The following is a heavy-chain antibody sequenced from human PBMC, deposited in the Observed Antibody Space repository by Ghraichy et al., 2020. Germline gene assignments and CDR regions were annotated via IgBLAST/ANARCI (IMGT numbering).Heavy chain of an antibody. Sequence: SETLSLTCAVSGGSFSGYYWSWIRQPPGKGLEWIGEINHSGSTNYNPSLKSRVTISVDTSKNQFSLKLSSVTAADTAVYYCARALVAGTVYYYGMDVWGQGTTVTVSS. J-gene: IGHJ6*02. CDR3: ARALVAGTVYYYGMDV. CDR1: GGSFSGYY. D-gene: IGHD6-19*01. CDR2: INHSGST. V-gene: IGHV4-34*01.